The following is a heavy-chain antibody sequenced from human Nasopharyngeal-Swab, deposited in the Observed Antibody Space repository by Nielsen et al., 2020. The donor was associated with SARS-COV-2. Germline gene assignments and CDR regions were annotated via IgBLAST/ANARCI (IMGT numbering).Heavy chain of an antibody. J-gene: IGHJ3*02. Sequence: GGSLRLSCAASGFTFSSYGMRWVRRAQGKGLEWVSAISGSGGSTYYADSVKGRFTISRDNSKNTLYLQMNSLRAEDTAVYYCAKDYYDSSGYHPDAFDIWGQGTMVTVSS. V-gene: IGHV3-23*01. CDR3: AKDYYDSSGYHPDAFDI. CDR2: ISGSGGST. CDR1: GFTFSSYG. D-gene: IGHD3-22*01.